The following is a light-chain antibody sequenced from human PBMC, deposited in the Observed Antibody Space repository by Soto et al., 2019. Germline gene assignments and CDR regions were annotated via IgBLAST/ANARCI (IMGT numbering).Light chain of an antibody. V-gene: IGKV3-20*01. J-gene: IGKJ5*01. Sequence: EIVLTQSPGTLSLSAGERATLSCGASQSVSSSYLAWYQQKNGQAPRLVIYGASSRATGIPDRFSGSGYGRDFSLTIRGLKTEDFAVYFCQQYRMSPNTFGQGTRLEIK. CDR2: GAS. CDR3: QQYRMSPNT. CDR1: QSVSSSY.